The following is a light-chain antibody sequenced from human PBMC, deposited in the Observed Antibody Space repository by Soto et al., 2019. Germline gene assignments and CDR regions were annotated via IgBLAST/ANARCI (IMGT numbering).Light chain of an antibody. Sequence: QSALTQPASVSGSPGQSITISCTGTSSDVGGYNYVSWYQQHPGKAPKLMIYDVSNRPSGVSNRFSGSKSGNTASLATSGLQSEDEADYYCAAWDDSPNGRYVFGTGTKVTVL. V-gene: IGLV2-14*01. J-gene: IGLJ1*01. CDR1: SSDVGGYNY. CDR3: AAWDDSPNGRYV. CDR2: DVS.